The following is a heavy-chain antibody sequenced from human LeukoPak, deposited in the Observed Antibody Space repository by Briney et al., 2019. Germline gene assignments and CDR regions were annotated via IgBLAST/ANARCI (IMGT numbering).Heavy chain of an antibody. CDR2: IYYSGST. V-gene: IGHV4-39*02. D-gene: IGHD3-10*01. CDR1: GGSISSSSYY. Sequence: SETLSLTCTVSGGSISSSSYYWGWIRQPPGKGLEWIGSIYYSGSTNYNPSLKSRVTISVDTSKNHFSLRLSSVPAADTAVYYCARAMVRDYYFDYWGQGTLVTVSS. CDR3: ARAMVRDYYFDY. J-gene: IGHJ4*02.